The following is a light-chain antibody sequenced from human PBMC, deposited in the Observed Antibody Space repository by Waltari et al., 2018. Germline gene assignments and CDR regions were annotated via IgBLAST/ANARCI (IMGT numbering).Light chain of an antibody. J-gene: IGKJ1*01. CDR2: AAS. Sequence: AIQMTQSPSSLSASVGDRGTITCRASQGIRNDLCWYLQKPGKAPNLLLYAASNVQSGVPSRFRWSGSVTYFTLAISSLQPEDFATYYCLQDYNYPWTFGQGTRVEIK. CDR1: QGIRND. V-gene: IGKV1-6*01. CDR3: LQDYNYPWT.